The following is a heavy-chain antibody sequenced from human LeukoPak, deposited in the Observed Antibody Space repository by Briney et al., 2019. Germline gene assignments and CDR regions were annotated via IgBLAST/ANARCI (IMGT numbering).Heavy chain of an antibody. V-gene: IGHV3-74*01. D-gene: IGHD3-10*01. CDR3: ARGLVRETFDF. CDR1: GFPFGNYW. CDR2: INTDERTT. Sequence: GGSLRLSCTASGFPFGNYWMHWVRQAPGKGLLWVSRINTDERTTDYADSVKGRFTISRDNAKNSLFLQMNSLRYEDTAIYYCARGLVRETFDFWGQGALVTVST. J-gene: IGHJ4*02.